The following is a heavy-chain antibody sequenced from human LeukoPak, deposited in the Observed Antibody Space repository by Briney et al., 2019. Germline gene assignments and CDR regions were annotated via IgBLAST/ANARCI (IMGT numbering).Heavy chain of an antibody. V-gene: IGHV4-39*01. CDR1: GDSISSSSHY. J-gene: IGHJ4*02. CDR3: ARHRGYYGSGSKLDC. Sequence: SETLSLTCTVSGDSISSSSHYWGWIRQPPGKGPEWIGSIYYSGSTYYNPSLKSRLTISVDTSKNQFSLKLSSVTAADTAVYFCARHRGYYGSGSKLDCWGQGTLVTVSS. D-gene: IGHD3-10*01. CDR2: IYYSGST.